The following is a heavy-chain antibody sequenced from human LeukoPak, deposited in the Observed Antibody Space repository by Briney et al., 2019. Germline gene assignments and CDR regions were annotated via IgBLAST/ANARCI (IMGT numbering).Heavy chain of an antibody. D-gene: IGHD4-17*01. Sequence: GGSLRLSCAASGFPFSTYAMSWVRQAPGKGLEWVSSIRGSDGSTYYADSVKGRFAISRDNNKNTLYLKMNRMRAEDTAVYYCAKDVYGDYGGLDYWGQGTLVTVSS. V-gene: IGHV3-23*01. CDR1: GFPFSTYA. J-gene: IGHJ4*02. CDR2: IRGSDGST. CDR3: AKDVYGDYGGLDY.